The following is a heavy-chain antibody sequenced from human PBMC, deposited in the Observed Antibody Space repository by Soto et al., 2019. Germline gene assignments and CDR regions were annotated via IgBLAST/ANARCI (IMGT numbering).Heavy chain of an antibody. D-gene: IGHD3-22*01. CDR1: VGTFSSYA. CDR3: ASPYYYDSSGYEGYFDY. CDR2: IIPIFGTA. Sequence: QVQLVQSGAEVKKPGSSVKVSCKASVGTFSSYAISWVRQAPGQGLEWMGGIIPIFGTANYAQKFQGRVTITADESTSTAYMELSRLRSEDTAVYYCASPYYYDSSGYEGYFDYWGQGTLVTVSS. V-gene: IGHV1-69*12. J-gene: IGHJ4*02.